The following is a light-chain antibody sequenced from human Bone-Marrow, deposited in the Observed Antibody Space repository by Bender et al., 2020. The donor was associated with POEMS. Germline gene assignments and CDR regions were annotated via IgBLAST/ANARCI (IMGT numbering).Light chain of an antibody. CDR3: GSCDWSLSVYV. CDR2: YDD. J-gene: IGLJ1*01. Sequence: QSVVTQPPSLSEAPRQRVTISCSGSSSNIGNHGVNWYQQPPGEAPKLLIYYDDLLTPGVSDRFSGSTSGTSATLGITGLQTGDEADYYCGSCDWSLSVYVFVTGTKVTV. V-gene: IGLV1-36*01. CDR1: SSNIGNHG.